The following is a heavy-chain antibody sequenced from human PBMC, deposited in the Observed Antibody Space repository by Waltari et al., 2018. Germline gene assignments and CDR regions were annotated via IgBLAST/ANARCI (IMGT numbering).Heavy chain of an antibody. V-gene: IGHV4-34*01. CDR1: GGSFSGYY. J-gene: IGHJ4*02. CDR2: INHSGST. D-gene: IGHD3-22*01. CDR3: ARGGRVVVTFYDY. Sequence: QVQLQQWGAGLLKPSETLSLTCAVYGGSFSGYYWSWIRQPPGKGLEWIGEINHSGSTNSNPSLKSRVTISVDTSKNQFSLKLSSVTAADTAVYYCARGGRVVVTFYDYWGQGTLVTVSS.